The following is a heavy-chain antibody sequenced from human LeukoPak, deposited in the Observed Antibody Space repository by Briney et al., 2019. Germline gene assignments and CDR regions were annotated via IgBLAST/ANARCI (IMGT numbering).Heavy chain of an antibody. CDR1: GFTFGDYA. Sequence: GGSLRLSCTASGFTFGDYAMSWVRQAPGKGLEWVGFIRSKVYGGTTEYAASVKGRFTISRDDSKSIAYLQMNSLKTEDTAVYYCTARGLGRYCSGGSCYSGSFALVDYWGQGTLVTVSS. CDR3: TARGLGRYCSGGSCYSGSFALVDY. J-gene: IGHJ4*02. V-gene: IGHV3-49*04. D-gene: IGHD2-15*01. CDR2: IRSKVYGGTT.